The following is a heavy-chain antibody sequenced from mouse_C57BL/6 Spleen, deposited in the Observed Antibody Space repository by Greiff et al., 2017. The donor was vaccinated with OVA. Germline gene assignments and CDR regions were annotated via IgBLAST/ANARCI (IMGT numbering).Heavy chain of an antibody. CDR1: GFNIKNTY. CDR2: IDPANGNT. Sequence: VQLQQSVAELVRPGASVKLSCTASGFNIKNTYMHWVKQRHEQGLEWIGRIDPANGNTKYAPKLQGQVTITADTASITAYLQLSSLTAEDTAIYYCAGYYGSSTDYWGQGTTLTVSS. CDR3: AGYYGSSTDY. V-gene: IGHV14-3*01. J-gene: IGHJ2*01. D-gene: IGHD1-1*01.